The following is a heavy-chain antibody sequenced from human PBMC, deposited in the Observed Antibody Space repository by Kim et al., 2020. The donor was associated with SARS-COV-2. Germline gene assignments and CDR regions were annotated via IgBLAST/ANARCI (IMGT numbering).Heavy chain of an antibody. CDR1: GGSISSGGYY. Sequence: SETLSLTCTVSGGSISSGGYYWSWIRQHPGKGLEWIGYIYYSGSTYYNPSLKSRVTISVDTSKNQFSLKLSSVTAADTAVYYCARDRAAMGLGGGRIYGMDVWGQGTTVTVSS. D-gene: IGHD5-18*01. CDR3: ARDRAAMGLGGGRIYGMDV. V-gene: IGHV4-31*03. CDR2: IYYSGST. J-gene: IGHJ6*02.